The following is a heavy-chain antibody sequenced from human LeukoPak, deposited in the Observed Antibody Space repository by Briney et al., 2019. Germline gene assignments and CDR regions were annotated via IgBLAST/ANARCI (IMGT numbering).Heavy chain of an antibody. CDR1: GFTFSSYG. V-gene: IGHV3-30*02. CDR2: IRYDGSNK. Sequence: GGSLRLSCAASGFTFSSYGMHWVRQAPGKGLEWVAFIRYDGSNKYYADSVKGRFTISRDNSKNTLYLQMNSLRAEDTAVYYCAKCRGIAARPDWFDPWGQGTLVTVSS. J-gene: IGHJ5*02. D-gene: IGHD6-6*01. CDR3: AKCRGIAARPDWFDP.